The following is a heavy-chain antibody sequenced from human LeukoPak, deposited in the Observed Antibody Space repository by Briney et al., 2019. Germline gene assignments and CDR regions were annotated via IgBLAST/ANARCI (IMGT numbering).Heavy chain of an antibody. CDR3: ARPTIPYYYYYGMDV. Sequence: SVKVSCKASGYTFTSYGISWVRQAPGQGLEWMGGIIPIFGTANYAQKFQGRVTITADESTSTAYMELSSLRSEDTAVYYCARPTIPYYYYYGMDVWGQGTTVTVSS. D-gene: IGHD3-9*01. CDR1: GYTFTSYG. CDR2: IIPIFGTA. J-gene: IGHJ6*02. V-gene: IGHV1-69*13.